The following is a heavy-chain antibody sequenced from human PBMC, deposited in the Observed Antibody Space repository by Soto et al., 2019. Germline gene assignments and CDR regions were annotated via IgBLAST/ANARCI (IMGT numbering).Heavy chain of an antibody. D-gene: IGHD2-15*01. CDR3: AKRGGPNHX. CDR1: GFTFDDYA. Sequence: GGSLRLSCAASGFTFDDYAMHWVRQAPGKGLEWVSCISWNSGSIGYEDSVKGRFTISIDNDKNSLYLQMNSLRAEDTALYYCAKRGGPNHXWGQVTLVTVSX. CDR2: ISWNSGSI. J-gene: IGHJ4*02. V-gene: IGHV3-9*01.